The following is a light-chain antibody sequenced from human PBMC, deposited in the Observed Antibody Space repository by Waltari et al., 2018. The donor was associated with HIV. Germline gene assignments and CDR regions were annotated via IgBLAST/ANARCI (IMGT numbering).Light chain of an antibody. CDR2: GIT. J-gene: IGLJ2*01. Sequence: QSVLTQPPSASGTPGQRVTISCSGRNSNIGSNTVNWYQQLPGTDPNLLIYGITQRPSWVPDRFSVSKSGTSASLAISGLQSEDEADYYCAAWDDSLNGEVVFGGGTKLTVL. CDR3: AAWDDSLNGEVV. CDR1: NSNIGSNT. V-gene: IGLV1-44*01.